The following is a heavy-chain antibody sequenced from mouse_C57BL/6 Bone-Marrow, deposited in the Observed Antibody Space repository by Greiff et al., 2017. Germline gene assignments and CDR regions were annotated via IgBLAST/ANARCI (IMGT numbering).Heavy chain of an antibody. D-gene: IGHD2-4*01. Sequence: QVQLQQPGAELVMPGASVKLSCKASGYTFTSYWMHWVKQRPGQGLEWIGEIDPSDSYTNYNQKFKGKSTLTVDKSSSTAYMQLSSLTSEDSAVYYCARGGLYDYPDYWGQGTTLTVSS. CDR2: IDPSDSYT. CDR3: ARGGLYDYPDY. CDR1: GYTFTSYW. J-gene: IGHJ2*01. V-gene: IGHV1-69*01.